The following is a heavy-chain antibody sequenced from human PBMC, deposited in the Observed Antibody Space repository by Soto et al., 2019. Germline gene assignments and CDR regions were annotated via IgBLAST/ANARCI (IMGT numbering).Heavy chain of an antibody. CDR3: ARDTAWGYDSSGYYPFLDAFDT. J-gene: IGHJ3*02. D-gene: IGHD3-22*01. V-gene: IGHV1-18*01. CDR1: GYTFTSYG. CDR2: ISAYNGNT. Sequence: ASVKVSCKASGYTFTSYGISWVRQAPGQGLEWMGWISAYNGNTNYAQKLQGRVTMTTDTSTSTAYMELRSLRSDDTAVYYCARDTAWGYDSSGYYPFLDAFDTWGQGTMVTVSS.